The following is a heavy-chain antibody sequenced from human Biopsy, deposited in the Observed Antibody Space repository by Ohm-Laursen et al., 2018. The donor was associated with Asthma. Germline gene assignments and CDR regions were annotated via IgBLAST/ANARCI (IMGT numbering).Heavy chain of an antibody. CDR2: IYSGGTS. V-gene: IGHV3-53*01. CDR1: GFAVSRDY. CDR3: ARGDSSNWSHYYFDY. J-gene: IGHJ4*02. D-gene: IGHD3-22*01. Sequence: SLRPSCAASGFAVSRDYMFWVRRAPGKGLEWVSVIYSGGTSHTADSVRGRFTISRDYSKNTLYLQMHSLRAEDTAVYYCARGDSSNWSHYYFDYWGQGTLVTVSS.